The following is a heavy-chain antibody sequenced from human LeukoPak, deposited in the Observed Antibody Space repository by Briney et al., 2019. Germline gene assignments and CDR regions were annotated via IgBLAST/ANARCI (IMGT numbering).Heavy chain of an antibody. V-gene: IGHV1-69*13. CDR3: ARVSARDCSSNSCWGWLDP. J-gene: IGHJ5*02. Sequence: GALWKFSCRASGGSFISNAILGLGRAPGQGLGGMGSIIPVFHIPHYARKFQGRVPISLDESTSKVYMQLSSLKSEDTAVFYCARVSARDCSSNSCWGWLDPWGQGTLVSVSS. CDR1: GGSFISNA. D-gene: IGHD2-2*01. CDR2: IIPVFHIP.